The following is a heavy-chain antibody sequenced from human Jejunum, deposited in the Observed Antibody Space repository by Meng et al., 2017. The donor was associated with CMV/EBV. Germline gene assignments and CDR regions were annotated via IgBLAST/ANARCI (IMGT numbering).Heavy chain of an antibody. D-gene: IGHD2-2*01. CDR1: IYA. V-gene: IGHV3-23*01. CDR2: ISGSGATT. CDR3: AKDWGRYCRGISCYRSYFDY. J-gene: IGHJ4*02. Sequence: IYAMSWVRQAPGKGLEWVSVISGSGATTHYADSVKGRFTISRDNSKNTVSLQMNSLRAEDTAVYYCAKDWGRYCRGISCYRSYFDYWGQGTLVTVSS.